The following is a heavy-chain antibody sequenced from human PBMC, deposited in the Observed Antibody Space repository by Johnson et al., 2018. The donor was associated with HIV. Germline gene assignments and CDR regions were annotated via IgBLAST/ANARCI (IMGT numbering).Heavy chain of an antibody. CDR2: IWYDGSNK. Sequence: QVQLVESGGGVVQPGRSLRLSCAASGFTFSSYGMHWVRQAPGKGLEWVAVIWYDGSNKYYADSVKGRFTISRDNSKNTLYLQMNSLRAEDTAVYYCTKGRSFGVGMEAFDIWGQGTMVTVSS. V-gene: IGHV3-33*06. CDR3: TKGRSFGVGMEAFDI. CDR1: GFTFSSYG. D-gene: IGHD3-3*01. J-gene: IGHJ3*02.